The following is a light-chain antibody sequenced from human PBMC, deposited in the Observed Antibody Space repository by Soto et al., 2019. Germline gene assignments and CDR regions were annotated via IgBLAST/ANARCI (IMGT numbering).Light chain of an antibody. CDR3: QQSASSVT. CDR1: QSISSY. J-gene: IGKJ5*01. V-gene: IGKV3-20*01. CDR2: GAS. Sequence: EIVLTQSPATLSLSPVERATLSCRASQSISSYLAWYQQKPGQAPRLLIYGASTRATGIPDRFSGSGFGTHFTLTISSLEPEDFAMYYCQQSASSVTFGQGTRLEI.